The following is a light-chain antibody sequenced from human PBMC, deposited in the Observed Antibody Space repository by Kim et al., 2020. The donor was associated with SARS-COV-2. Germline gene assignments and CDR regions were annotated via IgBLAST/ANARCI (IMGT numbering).Light chain of an antibody. Sequence: DIQMTQSPSTLSASVGDRVTLTCRASQSVSRWLAWYQQKPGKAPKLLIYDGSNLQSGVPSRFSGSGSGTEFTLTISSLQPDDFAIFYCQHQQPVGLGTKVDFK. CDR3: QHQQP. V-gene: IGKV1-5*01. CDR1: QSVSRW. CDR2: DGS. J-gene: IGKJ3*01.